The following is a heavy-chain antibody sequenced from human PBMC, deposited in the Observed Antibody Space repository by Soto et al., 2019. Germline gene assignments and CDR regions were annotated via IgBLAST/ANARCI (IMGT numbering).Heavy chain of an antibody. CDR1: GGTFSSYA. Sequence: ASVKVSCKASGGTFSSYAISWVRQAPGQGLEWMGGIIPIFGTANYAQKFQGRVTITADESTSTAYMELSSLRSEDTAVYYCARDRYCSGGSCRIHFDYWGQGTLVTSPQ. V-gene: IGHV1-69*13. D-gene: IGHD2-15*01. CDR3: ARDRYCSGGSCRIHFDY. J-gene: IGHJ4*02. CDR2: IIPIFGTA.